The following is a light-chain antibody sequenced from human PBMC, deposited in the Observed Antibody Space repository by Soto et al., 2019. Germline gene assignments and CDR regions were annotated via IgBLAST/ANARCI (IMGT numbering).Light chain of an antibody. J-gene: IGKJ2*01. CDR3: QQYNHWYT. V-gene: IGKV1-5*03. Sequence: DIQMTQSPSTLSASVGDTVTITCRASQTINTWLAWYQQKPGQAPKLLIYKASTLQSGVPSRFSGRGSGTEFTLTINSLQPDDFATYYCQQYNHWYTCGQGTKLEIK. CDR2: KAS. CDR1: QTINTW.